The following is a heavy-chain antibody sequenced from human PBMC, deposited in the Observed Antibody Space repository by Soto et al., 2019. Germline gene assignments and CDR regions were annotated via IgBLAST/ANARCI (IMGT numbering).Heavy chain of an antibody. J-gene: IGHJ4*02. CDR2: IYYSGST. CDR3: AGLGGYSSGWYPGY. D-gene: IGHD6-19*01. V-gene: IGHV4-39*01. CDR1: GGSISSSSYY. Sequence: SETLSLTCTVSGGSISSSSYYWGWIRQPPGKGLEWIGSIYYSGSTYYNPSLKSRVTISVDTSKNQFSLKLSSVTAADTAVYYCAGLGGYSSGWYPGYWGQGTLVTVSS.